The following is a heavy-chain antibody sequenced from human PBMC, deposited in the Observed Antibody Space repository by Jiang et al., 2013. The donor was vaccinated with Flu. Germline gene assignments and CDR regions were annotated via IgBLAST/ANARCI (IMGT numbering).Heavy chain of an antibody. CDR1: GFTFSSYA. Sequence: VQLLESGGGLVKPGGSLRLSCAASGFTFSSYAMTWVRQAPGKGLEWVSSISGSGAGTNYADSVKGRFTISRDNAKNSLYLQMNSLRAEDTAVYYCARAGNYDSSGFGGLVYFDYWAREPWSPSPQ. CDR3: ARAGNYDSSGFGGLVYFDY. D-gene: IGHD3-22*01. J-gene: IGHJ4*02. CDR2: ISGSGAGT. V-gene: IGHV3-23*01.